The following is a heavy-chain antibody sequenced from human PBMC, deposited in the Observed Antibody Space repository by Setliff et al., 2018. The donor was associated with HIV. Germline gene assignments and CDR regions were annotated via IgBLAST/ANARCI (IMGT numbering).Heavy chain of an antibody. CDR3: ARGDGTKYYYYYYMDV. J-gene: IGHJ6*03. V-gene: IGHV4-34*01. D-gene: IGHD1-7*01. CDR1: GGSISGYY. Sequence: PSETLSLTCAVYGGSISGYYWSWIRQSPGKGLEWIGEINHSGSTNFNPSLKSRVTISVDTSKNQFSLKLSSVTAADTAVYYCARGDGTKYYYYYYMDVWGKGTTVTVSS. CDR2: INHSGST.